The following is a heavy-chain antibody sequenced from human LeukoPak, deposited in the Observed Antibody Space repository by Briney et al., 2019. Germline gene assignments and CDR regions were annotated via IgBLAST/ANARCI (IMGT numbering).Heavy chain of an antibody. V-gene: IGHV3-7*05. J-gene: IGHJ3*02. D-gene: IGHD4-17*01. CDR1: GFTFSSYA. Sequence: GGSLRLSCAASGFTFSSYAMSWVRQAPGKGLEWVATIKRDGSGEYYVDSVKGRFTISRDNAKNSLYLQMNSLRAEDTAVYYCARDPTVTNFHDAFDIWGQGTMVTVSS. CDR3: ARDPTVTNFHDAFDI. CDR2: IKRDGSGE.